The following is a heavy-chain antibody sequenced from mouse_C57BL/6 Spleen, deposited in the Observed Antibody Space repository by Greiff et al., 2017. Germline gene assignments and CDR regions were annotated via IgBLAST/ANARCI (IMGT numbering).Heavy chain of an antibody. CDR3: ARGKGTYYFDY. CDR2: ISSGGSYT. J-gene: IGHJ2*01. CDR1: GFTFSSYG. Sequence: EVMLVESGGDLVKPGGSLKLSCAASGFTFSSYGMSWVRQTPDKRLEWVATISSGGSYTYYPDSVKGRITISRDNAKNTLYLQMSSLKSEDTAMYYCARGKGTYYFDYWGQGTTLTVSS. V-gene: IGHV5-6*01. D-gene: IGHD3-3*01.